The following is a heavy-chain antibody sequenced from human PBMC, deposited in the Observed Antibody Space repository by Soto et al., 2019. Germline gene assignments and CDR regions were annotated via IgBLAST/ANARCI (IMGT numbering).Heavy chain of an antibody. CDR1: GGSISSYY. CDR3: ARVYYDFWRQIDY. Sequence: SETLSLTCTVSGGSISSYYWSWIRQPPGKGLEWIGEINHSGSTNYNPSLKSRVTISVDTSKNQFSLKLSSVTAADTAVYYCARVYYDFWRQIDYWGQGTLVTVSS. D-gene: IGHD3-3*01. J-gene: IGHJ4*02. CDR2: INHSGST. V-gene: IGHV4-34*01.